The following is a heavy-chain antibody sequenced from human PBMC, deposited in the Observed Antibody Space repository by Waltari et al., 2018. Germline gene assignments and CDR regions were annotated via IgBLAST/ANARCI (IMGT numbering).Heavy chain of an antibody. CDR3: ARDQDWAFDY. V-gene: IGHV3-21*05. CDR2: IGPGGSNI. D-gene: IGHD2-21*01. CDR1: GFNYSLYR. J-gene: IGHJ4*02. Sequence: EVQMVESGGGMVKEGGSVHLSCAGAGFNYSLYRFTWVRQAPGKGLEWVSHIGPGGSNIGYADSVKGRITISRDNAQNSLYLIINSLTDEDTAVYYCARDQDWAFDYWGRGTLVTVSS.